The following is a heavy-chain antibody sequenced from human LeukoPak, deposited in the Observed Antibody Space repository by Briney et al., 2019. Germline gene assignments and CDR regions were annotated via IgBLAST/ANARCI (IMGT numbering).Heavy chain of an antibody. V-gene: IGHV3-53*01. Sequence: GESLRLSCAASGLTVTSNYMSWIRQAPGKGLEWVSVIYSGGDTYYADSVKGRFTISRDNSKNTLYLQMNSLRAEDTAVYYCARPGYSTGAFDYWGQGTLVTVSS. CDR2: IYSGGDT. D-gene: IGHD6-25*01. J-gene: IGHJ4*02. CDR3: ARPGYSTGAFDY. CDR1: GLTVTSNY.